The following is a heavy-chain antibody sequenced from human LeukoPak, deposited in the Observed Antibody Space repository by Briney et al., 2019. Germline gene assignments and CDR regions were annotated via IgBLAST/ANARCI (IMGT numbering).Heavy chain of an antibody. J-gene: IGHJ4*02. CDR3: ARDGGYDSSGYLY. V-gene: IGHV4-39*07. Sequence: PSETLSLTCTVSGGSISSSSYYWGWIRQPPGKGLERIGSIYYSGSTYYNPSLKSRVTISVDTSKNQFSLKLSSVTAADTAVYYCARDGGYDSSGYLYWGQGTLVTVSS. D-gene: IGHD3-22*01. CDR2: IYYSGST. CDR1: GGSISSSSYY.